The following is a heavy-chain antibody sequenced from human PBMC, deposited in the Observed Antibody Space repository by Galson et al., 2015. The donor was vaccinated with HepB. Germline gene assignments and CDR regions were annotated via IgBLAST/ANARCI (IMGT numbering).Heavy chain of an antibody. CDR1: GGTFSSYA. J-gene: IGHJ4*02. CDR3: ARERPRSSGSYSPPEKTYYFDY. CDR2: SIPIFGIA. D-gene: IGHD3-10*01. Sequence: SVKVACKASGGTFSSYAISWVRQAPGQGLEWMGGSIPIFGIANYAQKFQGRVTITADESTSTAYMELSSLRSEDTAVYYWARERPRSSGSYSPPEKTYYFDYWGQGTLVTVSS. V-gene: IGHV1-69*13.